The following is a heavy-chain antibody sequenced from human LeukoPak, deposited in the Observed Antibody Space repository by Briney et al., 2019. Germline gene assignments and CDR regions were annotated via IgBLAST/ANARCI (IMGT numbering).Heavy chain of an antibody. CDR3: ARDGYSHPHGY. V-gene: IGHV3-7*03. J-gene: IGHJ4*02. Sequence: GGSLRLSCAASGFTFSSYWMSWVRQAPGNGMEWVANIKQDGSEKYYVDSVKGRFTISRDNGKNSLYLQMNSLRAEDTAVYYCARDGYSHPHGYWGQGTLVTVSS. CDR2: IKQDGSEK. D-gene: IGHD5-18*01. CDR1: GFTFSSYW.